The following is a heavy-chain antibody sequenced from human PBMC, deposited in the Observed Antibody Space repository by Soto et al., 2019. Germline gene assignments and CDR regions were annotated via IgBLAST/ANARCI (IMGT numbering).Heavy chain of an antibody. CDR1: GYTFSGFY. J-gene: IGHJ4*02. D-gene: IGHD6-19*01. V-gene: IGHV1-2*02. CDR3: ASAAVTGTAGLDF. Sequence: ASVKVSCKASGYTFSGFYMHWVRQAPGQGLEWMGWINPNSGGTKSAEKFQGRVTMTRGTSISTAYMELSRLTSDDTAVYYCASAAVTGTAGLDFWGQGTQVTVSS. CDR2: INPNSGGT.